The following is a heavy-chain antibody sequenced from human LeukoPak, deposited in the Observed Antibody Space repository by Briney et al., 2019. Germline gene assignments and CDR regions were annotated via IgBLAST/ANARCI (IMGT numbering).Heavy chain of an antibody. D-gene: IGHD5-18*01. CDR2: ISYDGSNK. CDR3: AKSSGIQLWLHFDY. CDR1: GFTFSSYG. J-gene: IGHJ4*02. Sequence: GGSLRLSCAASGFTFSSYGMHWVRQAPGKGLEWVAAISYDGSNKYYADSVKGRFTISRDNSKNTLYLQMNSLRAEDTAVYYCAKSSGIQLWLHFDYWGQGTLVTVSS. V-gene: IGHV3-30*18.